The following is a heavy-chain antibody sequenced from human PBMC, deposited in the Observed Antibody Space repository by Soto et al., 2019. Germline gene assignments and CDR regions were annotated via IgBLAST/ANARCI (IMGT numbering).Heavy chain of an antibody. V-gene: IGHV3-74*01. CDR2: INSDASHT. J-gene: IGHJ5*02. CDR3: VRDGNCITTRCYGNWFDP. Sequence: GGSLRLSCAASGFTFSTYWMHWIRQGPGKGLEWVSRINSDASHTYYADSVKGRFTISRDNAKNTLHLEINSLRAEDTAVYYCVRDGNCITTRCYGNWFDPWGPGTLVTFSS. CDR1: GFTFSTYW. D-gene: IGHD2-2*01.